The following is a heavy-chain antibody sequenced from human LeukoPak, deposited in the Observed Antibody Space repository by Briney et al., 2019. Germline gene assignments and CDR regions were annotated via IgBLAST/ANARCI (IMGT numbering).Heavy chain of an antibody. CDR1: GYILTNNW. V-gene: IGHV5-51*01. D-gene: IGHD5-18*01. Sequence: GESLKISCKISGYILTNNWIGWVRQVPGKGLEWMGLIYPGNSDTKYSPSFQGQVTFSVDKSISTAYLHWSSLKASDTAMYYCARSDGYSYGFGYNWFDPWGQGTLVTVSS. CDR2: IYPGNSDT. CDR3: ARSDGYSYGFGYNWFDP. J-gene: IGHJ5*02.